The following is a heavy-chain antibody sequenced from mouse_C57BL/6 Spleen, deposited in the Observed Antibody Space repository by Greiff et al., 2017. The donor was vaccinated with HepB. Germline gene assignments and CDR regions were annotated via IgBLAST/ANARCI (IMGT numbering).Heavy chain of an antibody. V-gene: IGHV14-4*01. CDR1: GFNIKDDY. CDR3: SPANWDGSY. CDR2: IDPENGDT. D-gene: IGHD4-1*01. Sequence: VQLQQSGAELVRPGASVKLSCTASGFNIKDDYMHWVKQRPEQGLEWIGWIDPENGDTEYASKFQGKATITADTSSNTAYLQLSSLTSEDTAVYYCSPANWDGSYWGQGTLVTVSA. J-gene: IGHJ3*01.